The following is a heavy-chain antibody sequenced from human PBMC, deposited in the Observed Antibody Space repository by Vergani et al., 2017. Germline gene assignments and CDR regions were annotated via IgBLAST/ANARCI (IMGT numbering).Heavy chain of an antibody. CDR3: ARDFLTRVTTLDYYYMGV. CDR1: GFTFSSYW. D-gene: IGHD1-1*01. CDR2: IKQDGSEK. Sequence: VQLVESGGGLVKPGGSLRLSCAASGFTFSSYWMSWVRQAPGKGLEWVANIKQDGSEKYYVDSVKGRFTISRDNAKNSLYLEMNALRAEDTAVYYCARDFLTRVTTLDYYYMGVWGKGTTVTVSS. J-gene: IGHJ6*03. V-gene: IGHV3-7*01.